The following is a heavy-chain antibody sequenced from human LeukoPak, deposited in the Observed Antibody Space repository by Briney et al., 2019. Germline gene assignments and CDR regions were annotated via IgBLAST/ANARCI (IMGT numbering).Heavy chain of an antibody. CDR3: ARLNHYGSGSYYLAWFDP. CDR2: IYYSGST. Sequence: SETLSLTCTVSGGSISSYYWSWIRQPPGKGLEWIGYIYYSGSTNYNPSLKSRVTISVDTSKNQFSLKLSSVTAADTAVYYCARLNHYGSGSYYLAWFDPWGQGTLVTVSS. J-gene: IGHJ5*02. D-gene: IGHD3-10*01. CDR1: GGSISSYY. V-gene: IGHV4-59*08.